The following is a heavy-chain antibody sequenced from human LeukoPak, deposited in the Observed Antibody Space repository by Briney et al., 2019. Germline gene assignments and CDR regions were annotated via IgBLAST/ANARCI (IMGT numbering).Heavy chain of an antibody. CDR2: ISWNSGNI. CDR3: AGYCSGGSCYPIDY. V-gene: IGHV3-9*01. Sequence: SLRLSCAASGFTFDDYAMHWVRQAPGKGLEWVSGISWNSGNIGYADSVKGRFTISRDNAKNSLYLQMNSLRAEDTALYYCAGYCSGGSCYPIDYWGQGTLVTVSS. CDR1: GFTFDDYA. J-gene: IGHJ4*02. D-gene: IGHD2-15*01.